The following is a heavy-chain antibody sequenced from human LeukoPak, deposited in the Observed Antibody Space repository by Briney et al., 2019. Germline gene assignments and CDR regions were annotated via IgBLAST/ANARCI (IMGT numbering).Heavy chain of an antibody. Sequence: GGSLRLSCTGSGFTLSSYEMTWIRQAPGKGLEWVSSVDYSGDSPYYADSVKGRFTISRDNSKNTLYLQMNSLRAEDTAVYYCARDSCSGGSCYHFDYWGQGTLVTVSS. CDR3: ARDSCSGGSCYHFDY. D-gene: IGHD2-15*01. CDR1: GFTLSSYE. V-gene: IGHV3-23*01. J-gene: IGHJ4*02. CDR2: VDYSGDSP.